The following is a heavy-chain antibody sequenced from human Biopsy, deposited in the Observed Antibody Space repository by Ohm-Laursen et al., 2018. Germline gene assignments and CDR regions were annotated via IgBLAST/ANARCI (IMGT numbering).Heavy chain of an antibody. CDR3: ARDYDTSGYYYVS. J-gene: IGHJ5*02. V-gene: IGHV4-39*01. CDR2: IFYRGST. Sequence: SHTLSLTCTVSGGSISNNNYYWGWIRQPPGKGLEWIGSIFYRGSTHYKPSLKSRVNISEDPSKNQYSLKRNSVTAADTAVYYCARDYDTSGYYYVSWGQGTLVTVSS. D-gene: IGHD3-22*01. CDR1: GGSISNNNYY.